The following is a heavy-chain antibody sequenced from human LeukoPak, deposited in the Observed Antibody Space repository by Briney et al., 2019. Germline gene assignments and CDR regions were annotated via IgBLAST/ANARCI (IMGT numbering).Heavy chain of an antibody. Sequence: GGSLRLSCAASGFTFSSYPMHWVRQAPGRGLEYLATISNNGGRTYYANSVKGRFTISRDNAQNSLYLQMNSLRDEDTAVYYCAIEGYCSGGTCYTNWFDTWGQGTLVTVSS. CDR1: GFTFSSYP. V-gene: IGHV3-64*01. J-gene: IGHJ5*02. D-gene: IGHD2-15*01. CDR2: ISNNGGRT. CDR3: AIEGYCSGGTCYTNWFDT.